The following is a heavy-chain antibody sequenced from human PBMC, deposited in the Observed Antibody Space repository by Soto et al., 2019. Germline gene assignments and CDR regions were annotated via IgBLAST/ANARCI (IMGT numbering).Heavy chain of an antibody. J-gene: IGHJ3*02. CDR2: IKQDGTEK. V-gene: IGHV3-7*01. D-gene: IGHD2-15*01. CDR1: GFSFSVYW. Sequence: ESGGALVQPGGSLRLSCAASGFSFSVYWMTWVRQAPGRGREWVATIKQDGTEKFYVDSVKDQFTISRDNANNSLYLQMNSLRAEDTAVYYCTRDRGYCRGGSCYYDAFDIWGQGTMVTVSS. CDR3: TRDRGYCRGGSCYYDAFDI.